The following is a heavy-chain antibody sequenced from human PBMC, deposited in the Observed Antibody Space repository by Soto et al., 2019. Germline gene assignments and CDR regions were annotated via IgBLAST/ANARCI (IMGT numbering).Heavy chain of an antibody. CDR2: INPNFGGA. CDR1: GYTFTCYY. CDR3: ANGDYVGRGYYYYYGMEV. D-gene: IGHD4-17*01. J-gene: IGHJ6*02. Sequence: GASVKVSCKASGYTFTCYYMHWVRHAPGQGLEWMGWINPNFGGANYAQKFQGWVTMTTDTSTSTAHMELSRLRSEDTAVYYCANGDYVGRGYYYYYGMEVWGQGTTVTVSS. V-gene: IGHV1-2*04.